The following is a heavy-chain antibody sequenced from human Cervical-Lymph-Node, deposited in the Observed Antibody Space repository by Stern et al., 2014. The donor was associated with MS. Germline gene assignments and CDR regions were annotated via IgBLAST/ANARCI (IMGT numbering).Heavy chain of an antibody. CDR1: GGSISSSGYY. CDR3: ATTRWDLFTWNWFDP. Sequence: QVQLVESGPGLVKPSQTLSLTCTVSGGSISSSGYYWSWIRQPADKGLEWIGRIHDSGSTYYNPSLKSRVTTSIDTAKKQFSLKLPSVTAADTAVYYCATTRWDLFTWNWFDPWGQGTLVTVSS. J-gene: IGHJ5*02. D-gene: IGHD1-26*01. CDR2: IHDSGST. V-gene: IGHV4-61*02.